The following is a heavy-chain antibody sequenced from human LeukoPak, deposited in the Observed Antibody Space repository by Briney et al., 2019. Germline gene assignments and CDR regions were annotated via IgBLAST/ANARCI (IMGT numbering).Heavy chain of an antibody. CDR2: VNESGGA. V-gene: IGHV4-34*01. CDR3: ARGQGATVPQVGKNWFDP. J-gene: IGHJ5*02. D-gene: IGHD1-26*01. Sequence: PSETLSLTCAGYIDSFSNYHWNWIRQTPAKGMEWIGEVNESGGANISPSLRSRVILSVDTSKNQFSLKLISVTVADTAIYYCARGQGATVPQVGKNWFDPWGQGTRVTVSS. CDR1: IDSFSNYH.